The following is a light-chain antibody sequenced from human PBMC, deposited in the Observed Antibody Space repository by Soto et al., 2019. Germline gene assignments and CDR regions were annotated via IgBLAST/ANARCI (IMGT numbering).Light chain of an antibody. Sequence: DIQMTQSPSSLSASVGDKVTITCRASQGISNYLAWYQHKPGKAPKLLIHAASPLQSGVPFRFSGSESGTDFTLTNSSLQPEDVGTHFWHKYDSDPLFLTFGGGTEVEIK. CDR2: AAS. CDR1: QGISNY. CDR3: HKYDSDPLFLT. V-gene: IGKV1-27*01. J-gene: IGKJ4*02.